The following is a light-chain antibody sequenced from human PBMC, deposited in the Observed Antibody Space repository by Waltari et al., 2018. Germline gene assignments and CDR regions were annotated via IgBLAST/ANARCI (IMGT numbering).Light chain of an antibody. CDR2: EVE. CDR3: CSYAGSRSV. J-gene: IGLJ1*01. CDR1: SSDVGRYKY. Sequence: QYALTQPAAVSVSPGQSNTISCPGTSSDVGRYKYVSWYQLLPGKAPKLMSYEVEKRPSGVSDRFSGSKSGNTASLTISGLQTEDEADYYCCSYAGSRSVFGSGTKVTVL. V-gene: IGLV2-23*02.